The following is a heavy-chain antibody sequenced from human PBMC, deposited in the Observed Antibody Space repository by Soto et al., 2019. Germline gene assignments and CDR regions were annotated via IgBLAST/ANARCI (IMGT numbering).Heavy chain of an antibody. J-gene: IGHJ4*02. CDR3: AKDEYCTNGVCYFDY. V-gene: IGHV3-23*01. CDR1: GFTFSSYA. D-gene: IGHD2-8*01. CDR2: ISGSGGAT. Sequence: GGSLRLSCAASGFTFSSYAMSWVRQAPGKGLEWVSGISGSGGATYYADSVKGRFTISRDNSKNTLFLQMNSLRAEDTAVYYCAKDEYCTNGVCYFDYWGQGTLVTVSS.